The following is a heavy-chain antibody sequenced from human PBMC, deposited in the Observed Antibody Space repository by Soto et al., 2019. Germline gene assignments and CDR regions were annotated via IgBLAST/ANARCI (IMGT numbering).Heavy chain of an antibody. CDR2: IIPILGIA. J-gene: IGHJ5*02. CDR3: ARDHYDSSGYHNWFDP. CDR1: AGTFSSYT. Sequence: SVKVSCKASAGTFSSYTISWVRQAPGRGLEWMGRIIPILGIANYAQKFQGRVTITADKSTSTAYMELSSLRSEDTAVYYCARDHYDSSGYHNWFDPWGQGTLVTVSS. D-gene: IGHD3-22*01. V-gene: IGHV1-69*04.